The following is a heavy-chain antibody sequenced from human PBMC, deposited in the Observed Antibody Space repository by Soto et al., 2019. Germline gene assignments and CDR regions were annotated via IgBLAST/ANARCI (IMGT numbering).Heavy chain of an antibody. Sequence: ASVKVSCKASGYTFTSYGISWVRQAPGQGLEWMGWISAYNGNTNYAQKLQGRVTMTTDTSTSTAYVELRSLRSDDTAVYYCARVGYSSSWSVSSSGMDVWGQWTTVT. J-gene: IGHJ6*02. D-gene: IGHD6-13*01. CDR3: ARVGYSSSWSVSSSGMDV. CDR2: ISAYNGNT. CDR1: GYTFTSYG. V-gene: IGHV1-18*04.